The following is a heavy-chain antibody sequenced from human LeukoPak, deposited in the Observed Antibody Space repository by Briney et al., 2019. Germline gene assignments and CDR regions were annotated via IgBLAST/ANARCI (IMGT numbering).Heavy chain of an antibody. CDR2: IYISVT. V-gene: IGHV4-4*07. Sequence: SETLSLTCTVSGGSITSYYWNWIRQPAGKGLEWIGRIYISVTNYNPSLKSRVTISVDTSKNQFSLKLSSVTAADTAVYYCARRIFGSSGYYGNFDYWGQGTLVTVSS. CDR1: GGSITSYY. CDR3: ARRIFGSSGYYGNFDY. D-gene: IGHD3-22*01. J-gene: IGHJ4*02.